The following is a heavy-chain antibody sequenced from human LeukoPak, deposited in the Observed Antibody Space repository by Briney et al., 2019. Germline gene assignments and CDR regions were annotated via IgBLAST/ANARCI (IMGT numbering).Heavy chain of an antibody. V-gene: IGHV1-2*02. CDR2: INPNSGGT. CDR1: GYTFTGYY. J-gene: IGHJ6*03. CDR3: ATWGGQQLEFGYYYYMDV. D-gene: IGHD6-13*01. Sequence: ASVKVSCKASGYTFTGYYMHWVRQAPGQGLEWMGWINPNSGGTNYAQKFQGRVTMTRDTSISTAYMELSSLRSEDTAVYYCATWGGQQLEFGYYYYMDVWGKGTTVTVSS.